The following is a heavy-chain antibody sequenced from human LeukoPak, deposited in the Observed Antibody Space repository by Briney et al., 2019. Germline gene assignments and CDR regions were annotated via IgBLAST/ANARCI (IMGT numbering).Heavy chain of an antibody. V-gene: IGHV4-39*07. J-gene: IGHJ6*02. Sequence: PSETLSLTCTVSGGSISSSSYYWGWIRQPPGKGLEWIGSIYYSGSTYYNPSLKSRVTISVDTSKNQFSLKLSSVTAADTAVYYCARTNARTSGMDVWGQGTTVTVSS. D-gene: IGHD2-2*01. CDR2: IYYSGST. CDR3: ARTNARTSGMDV. CDR1: GGSISSSSYY.